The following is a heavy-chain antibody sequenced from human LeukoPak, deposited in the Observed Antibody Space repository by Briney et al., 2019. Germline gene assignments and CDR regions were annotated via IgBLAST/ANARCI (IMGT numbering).Heavy chain of an antibody. D-gene: IGHD4-17*01. CDR3: ARAPGEGWFDP. J-gene: IGHJ5*02. CDR1: GFTFSRSA. CDR2: VTGSGAST. Sequence: GGSLRLSCAASGFTFSRSAMSWVRQAPGKGLEWVSSVTGSGASTYYADSVKGHFTISRDNSKNTLYLQMNSLRAEDTALYYCARAPGEGWFDPWGQGTLVTVSS. V-gene: IGHV3-23*01.